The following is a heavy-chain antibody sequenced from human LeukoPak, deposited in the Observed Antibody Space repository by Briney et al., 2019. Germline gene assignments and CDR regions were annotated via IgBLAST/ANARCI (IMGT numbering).Heavy chain of an antibody. CDR3: ARLGMVRGVWFPFDY. CDR1: GGSISSYY. J-gene: IGHJ4*02. V-gene: IGHV4-59*08. Sequence: SETLSLTCTVSGGSISSYYWSWIRQPPGKGLEWIGYIYYSGSTNYNPSLKSRVTISVDTSKNQFSLKLSSVTAADTAVYYCARLGMVRGVWFPFDYWGQGTLVTVSS. CDR2: IYYSGST. D-gene: IGHD3-10*01.